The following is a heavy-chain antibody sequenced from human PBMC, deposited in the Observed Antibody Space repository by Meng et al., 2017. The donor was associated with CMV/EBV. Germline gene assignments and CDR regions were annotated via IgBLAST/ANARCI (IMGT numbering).Heavy chain of an antibody. J-gene: IGHJ6*02. Sequence: GGSLRLSCAASGFTFSSYWMHWVRQAPGKGLVWVSRINSDGSSTSYADSVKGRFTISRDNAKNTLYLQMNSLRAEDTAVYYCVSFHRGEIYYGMDVWGQGTTVTVSS. CDR2: INSDGSST. CDR3: VSFHRGEIYYGMDV. CDR1: GFTFSSYW. D-gene: IGHD3-16*01. V-gene: IGHV3-74*01.